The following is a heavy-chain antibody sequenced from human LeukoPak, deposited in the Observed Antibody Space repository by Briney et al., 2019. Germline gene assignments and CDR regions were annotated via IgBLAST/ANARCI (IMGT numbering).Heavy chain of an antibody. CDR2: ISGSGGST. J-gene: IGHJ4*02. CDR1: GFTYSSYA. CDR3: AKVPHYDYVWGSYRPYFDY. D-gene: IGHD3-16*02. V-gene: IGHV3-23*01. Sequence: GGSLRLSCAASGFTYSSYAMSWVRQPPGKGLEWVSAISGSGGSTYYADSVKGRFTISRDNPKNTLYLQMNSLRAEDTAVYYCAKVPHYDYVWGSYRPYFDYWGQGTLVTVSS.